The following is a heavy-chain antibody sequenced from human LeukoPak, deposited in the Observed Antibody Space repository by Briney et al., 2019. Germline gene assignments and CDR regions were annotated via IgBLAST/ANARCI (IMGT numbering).Heavy chain of an antibody. Sequence: GGSLRLSCAASGFTFSSYSMNWVRQAPGKGLEWVSSISSSSSYIYYADSVKGRFTISRDNAKNSLYLQMDSLRAEDTAVYYCARDVRRAAAGKRYYYYGMDVWGQGTTVTVSS. CDR2: ISSSSSYI. D-gene: IGHD6-13*01. V-gene: IGHV3-21*01. J-gene: IGHJ6*02. CDR1: GFTFSSYS. CDR3: ARDVRRAAAGKRYYYYGMDV.